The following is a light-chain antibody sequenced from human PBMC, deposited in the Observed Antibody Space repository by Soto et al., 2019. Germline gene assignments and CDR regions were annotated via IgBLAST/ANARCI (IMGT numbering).Light chain of an antibody. V-gene: IGKV3-20*01. J-gene: IGKJ2*01. Sequence: EIVLTQSPGTLSLSPGERATLSCRASQSVSSSYLAWYQQKPGQAPRLLIYGTSSRATGIPDKFSGSGSGTDFTLTINRLEPEDSALYYCQRYGSSLYTFGQGTKLEIK. CDR3: QRYGSSLYT. CDR2: GTS. CDR1: QSVSSSY.